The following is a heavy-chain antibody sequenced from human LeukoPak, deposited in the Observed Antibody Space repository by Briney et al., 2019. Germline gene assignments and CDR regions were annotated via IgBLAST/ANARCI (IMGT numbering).Heavy chain of an antibody. J-gene: IGHJ6*03. CDR1: GYTFSDYD. V-gene: IGHV1-8*01. CDR2: INTNSGNA. Sequence: ASVKASCKASGYTFSDYDINWVRQATGQGLEWMGCINTNSGNACYAQKFQGRVTMTRNTSISTAYMELSSLRSEDTAVYYCARALAWGGSSYSYYYMDVWDKGTTVTVCS. D-gene: IGHD1-26*01. CDR3: ARALAWGGSSYSYYYMDV.